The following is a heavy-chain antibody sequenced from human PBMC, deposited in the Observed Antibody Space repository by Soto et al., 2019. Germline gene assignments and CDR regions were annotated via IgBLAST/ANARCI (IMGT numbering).Heavy chain of an antibody. V-gene: IGHV3-33*01. CDR2: IWYDGSNK. J-gene: IGHJ5*02. D-gene: IGHD6-13*01. CDR1: GFTFSSYG. CDR3: ARARLAEAGIIRFDP. Sequence: QVQLVESGGGVVQPGRSLRLSCAASGFTFSSYGMHWVRQAPGKGLEWVEVIWYDGSNKYYADSVKGRFTISRDNSKNTLYLQMNSLRAEDTAVYYCARARLAEAGIIRFDPWGQGTLVTVSS.